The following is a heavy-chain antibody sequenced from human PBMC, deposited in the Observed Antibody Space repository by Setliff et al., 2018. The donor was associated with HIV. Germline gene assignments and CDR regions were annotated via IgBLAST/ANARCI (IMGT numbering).Heavy chain of an antibody. CDR1: GYTFNSYG. Sequence: ASVKVSCKASGYTFNSYGINWVRQAPGQGLEWMGWTNTVTGNPTYAQGFTGRFVFSLDTSVSTAYLQISSLKAEDSAVYYCARRMEMTPIGYWGQGTLVTVSS. CDR2: TNTVTGNP. CDR3: ARRMEMTPIGY. J-gene: IGHJ4*02. D-gene: IGHD2-15*01. V-gene: IGHV7-4-1*02.